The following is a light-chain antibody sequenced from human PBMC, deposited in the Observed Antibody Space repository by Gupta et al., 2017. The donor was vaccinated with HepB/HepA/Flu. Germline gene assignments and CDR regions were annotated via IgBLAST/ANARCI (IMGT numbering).Light chain of an antibody. Sequence: DIQMTQSPSTLSASVGDRVTITCRASQSISSWLAWYQQKPGKAPKLLIHKASSVESGVPSRFSGSGSGTEFTLTISSLQPDDFATYYCQQDNSSPWTFGQGTXVEIK. CDR1: QSISSW. J-gene: IGKJ1*01. V-gene: IGKV1-5*03. CDR3: QQDNSSPWT. CDR2: KAS.